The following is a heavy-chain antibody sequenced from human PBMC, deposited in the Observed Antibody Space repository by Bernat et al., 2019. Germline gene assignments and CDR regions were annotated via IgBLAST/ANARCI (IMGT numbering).Heavy chain of an antibody. Sequence: QLQLQESGPGLVKPSETLSLTCLVSGASISASSSYWGLIRQPPGKGLEWIASIYYSGVRYYNPSLRSRVTISIDTPKNQFSRTLSSVTAADTAVYYCAKAPEYSSGWGTFHRWGQGTMVTVSS. D-gene: IGHD6-19*01. J-gene: IGHJ3*01. CDR3: AKAPEYSSGWGTFHR. CDR2: IYYSGVR. V-gene: IGHV4-39*01. CDR1: GASISASSSY.